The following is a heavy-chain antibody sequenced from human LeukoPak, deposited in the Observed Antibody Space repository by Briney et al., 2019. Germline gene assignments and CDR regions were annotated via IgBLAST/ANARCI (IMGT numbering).Heavy chain of an antibody. CDR3: ATQLGYYDSSGYDFDY. D-gene: IGHD3-22*01. Sequence: ASVKVSCKASGYTFTSYGISWVRQAPGQGLEWMGWISAYNGNTSYAQKLQGRVTMTTDTSTSTAYMELRSLISDDTAVYYCATQLGYYDSSGYDFDYWGQGTLVTVSS. CDR2: ISAYNGNT. J-gene: IGHJ4*02. CDR1: GYTFTSYG. V-gene: IGHV1-18*01.